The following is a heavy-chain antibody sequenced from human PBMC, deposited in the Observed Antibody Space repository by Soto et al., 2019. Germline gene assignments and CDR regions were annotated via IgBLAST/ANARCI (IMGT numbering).Heavy chain of an antibody. CDR1: GYTFTGYY. CDR3: ATQRNFWSGSDDAFDI. D-gene: IGHD3-3*01. V-gene: IGHV1-2*04. CDR2: INPNSGGT. J-gene: IGHJ3*02. Sequence: QVQLVQSGAEVKKPGASVKDSCKASGYTFTGYYMHWVRQAPGQGLEWMGWINPNSGGTNYAQKFQGWVTMTRDTSISTAYMELSRLRSDDTAVYYCATQRNFWSGSDDAFDIWGQGTMVTVSS.